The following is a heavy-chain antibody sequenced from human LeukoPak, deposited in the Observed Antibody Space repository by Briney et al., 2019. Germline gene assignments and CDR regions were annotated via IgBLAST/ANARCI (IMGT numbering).Heavy chain of an antibody. Sequence: QSGGSLRLSCAASGFTFSSYGMHWVRQAPGKGLEWVAVISYDGSNKYYADSVKGRFTISRDNSKNTLYLQMNSLRAEDTAVYYCAKDPSFWSGYGDYWGQGTLVTVSS. CDR2: ISYDGSNK. V-gene: IGHV3-30*18. CDR1: GFTFSSYG. D-gene: IGHD3-3*01. J-gene: IGHJ4*02. CDR3: AKDPSFWSGYGDY.